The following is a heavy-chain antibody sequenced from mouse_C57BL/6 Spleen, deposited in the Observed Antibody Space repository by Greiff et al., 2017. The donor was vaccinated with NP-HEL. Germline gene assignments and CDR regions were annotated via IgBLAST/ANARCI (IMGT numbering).Heavy chain of an antibody. J-gene: IGHJ4*01. CDR3: ARIYYGNSYAMDY. D-gene: IGHD2-1*01. Sequence: EVQLQESGPGLVKPSQSLSLTCSVTGYSITSGYYWNWIRQFPGNKLEWMGYISYDGSNNYNPSLKNLISITRDTSKNQFFLKLNSVTTEDTATYYCARIYYGNSYAMDYWGQGTSVTVSS. CDR2: ISYDGSN. CDR1: GYSITSGYY. V-gene: IGHV3-6*01.